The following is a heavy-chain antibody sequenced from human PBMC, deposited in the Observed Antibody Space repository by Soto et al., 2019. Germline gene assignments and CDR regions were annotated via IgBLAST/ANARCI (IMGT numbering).Heavy chain of an antibody. CDR1: GFTFSSYG. V-gene: IGHV3-30*18. D-gene: IGHD3-9*01. J-gene: IGHJ4*02. CDR2: ISYDGSNK. Sequence: GGSLRLSCAASGFTFSSYGMHWVRQAPGKGLEWVAVISYDGSNKYYADSVKGRFTISRDNSKNTLYLQMNSLRAEDTAVYYCAKGHDILTGYYTYYFDYWGQGTLVTVSS. CDR3: AKGHDILTGYYTYYFDY.